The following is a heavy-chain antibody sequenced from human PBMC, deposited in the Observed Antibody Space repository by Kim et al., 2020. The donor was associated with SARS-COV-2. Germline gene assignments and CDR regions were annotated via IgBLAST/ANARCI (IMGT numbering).Heavy chain of an antibody. CDR2: ISSNGGST. J-gene: IGHJ6*02. Sequence: GGSLRLSCSASGFTFSSYAMHWVRQAPGKGLEYVSAISSNGGSTYYADSVKGRFTISRDNSKNTLYLQMSSLRAEDTAVYYCVKDKIAARPYYYYGMDVWGQGTTVTVSS. D-gene: IGHD6-6*01. CDR1: GFTFSSYA. CDR3: VKDKIAARPYYYYGMDV. V-gene: IGHV3-64D*09.